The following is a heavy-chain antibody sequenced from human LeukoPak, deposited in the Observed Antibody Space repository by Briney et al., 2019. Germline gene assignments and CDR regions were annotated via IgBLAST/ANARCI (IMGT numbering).Heavy chain of an antibody. CDR3: ARAPPPVYYYYYYMDV. V-gene: IGHV3-30*02. CDR2: IRYDGRNK. J-gene: IGHJ6*03. Sequence: GGSLRLSCAASGFIFTNYGMHWVRQAPGKGLQWVAFIRYDGRNKYYADSVKGRFTISRDNAKNSLYLQMNSLRAEDTAVYSCARAPPPVYYYYYYMDVWGKGTTVTVSS. CDR1: GFIFTNYG.